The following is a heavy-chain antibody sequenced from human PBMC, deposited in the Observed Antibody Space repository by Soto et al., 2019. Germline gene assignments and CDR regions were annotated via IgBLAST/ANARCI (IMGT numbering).Heavy chain of an antibody. CDR2: INHSGST. Sequence: NPSETLSLTCAVYGGSFSGYYWSWIRQPPGKGLEWIGEINHSGSTNYNPSLKSRVTISVDTSKNQFSLKLSSVTAADTAVCYCARGLRGIAARPRRDYWGQGTLVTVSS. CDR3: ARGLRGIAARPRRDY. CDR1: GGSFSGYY. D-gene: IGHD6-6*01. V-gene: IGHV4-34*01. J-gene: IGHJ4*02.